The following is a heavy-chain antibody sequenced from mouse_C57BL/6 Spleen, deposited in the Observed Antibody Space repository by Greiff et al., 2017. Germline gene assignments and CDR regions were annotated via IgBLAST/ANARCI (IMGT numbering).Heavy chain of an antibody. Sequence: VQLQQSVAELVRPGASVKLSCTASGFNIKNTYMHWVKQRPEQGLEWIGRIDPANGNTKYAPKFQGKATITADTASNTAYLQLSSLTSEDTAIYYCAREDDYGSRRGYFDVWGTGTTVTVSS. CDR1: GFNIKNTY. J-gene: IGHJ1*03. D-gene: IGHD1-1*01. CDR2: IDPANGNT. CDR3: AREDDYGSRRGYFDV. V-gene: IGHV14-3*01.